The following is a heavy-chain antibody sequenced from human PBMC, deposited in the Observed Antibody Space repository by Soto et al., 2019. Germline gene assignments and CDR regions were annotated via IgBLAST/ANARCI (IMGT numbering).Heavy chain of an antibody. CDR1: GGSISGYY. D-gene: IGHD4-17*01. CDR3: ARIGLTSALL. J-gene: IGHJ4*02. V-gene: IGHV4-59*08. Sequence: PSETLSLTCTVSGGSISGYYWSWIRQPPGQGLEWIGYIYYSGSTYYNPPLRSRVTISIDTSKNLFFLNLTSVTAADTAVYFCARIGLTSALLWGQGTLVTVSS. CDR2: IYYSGST.